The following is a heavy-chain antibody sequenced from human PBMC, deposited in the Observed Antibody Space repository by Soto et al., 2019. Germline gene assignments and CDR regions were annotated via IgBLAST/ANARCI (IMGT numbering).Heavy chain of an antibody. J-gene: IGHJ4*02. CDR2: INAGNGNT. D-gene: IGHD1-26*01. V-gene: IGHV1-3*01. Sequence: ASVKVSCKASGYTFTRDTIHWVRQAPGQRLEWMGWINAGNGNTKYSQKFQGRVTITRDTSASTAYMELSSLRSEDTAVYYCARDDSGFSGSHYIDYFNYWGQGALVTVSS. CDR3: ARDDSGFSGSHYIDYFNY. CDR1: GYTFTRDT.